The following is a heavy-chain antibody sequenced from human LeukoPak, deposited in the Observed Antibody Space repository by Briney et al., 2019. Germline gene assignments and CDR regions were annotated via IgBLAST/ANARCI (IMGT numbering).Heavy chain of an antibody. CDR3: ASTGRNWYFDL. J-gene: IGHJ2*01. V-gene: IGHV4-30-4*07. CDR2: IYYSGST. CDR1: GGSISSGGYS. D-gene: IGHD1-1*01. Sequence: PSETLSLTCAVSGGSISSGGYSWSWIRQPPGKGLEWIGYIYYSGSTYSNPSLQSRVSISIDTSTNQFSLKLSSVTAADTAVYYCASTGRNWYFDLWGRGTLVTVSS.